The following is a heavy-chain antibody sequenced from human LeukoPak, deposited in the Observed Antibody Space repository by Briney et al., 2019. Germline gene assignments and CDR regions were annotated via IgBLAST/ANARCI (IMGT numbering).Heavy chain of an antibody. Sequence: PGGSLRLSCAASGSPFSSYNMNWVRLAPGKGLEWVSYISSSSSTIYYADSVKGRFTNSRDNAKNSLYLQMNSLRAEDTAVYYCARGDSYDFWSGSIYYYYYMDVWGKGTTVTVSS. CDR3: ARGDSYDFWSGSIYYYYYMDV. V-gene: IGHV3-48*01. CDR2: ISSSSSTI. CDR1: GSPFSSYN. J-gene: IGHJ6*03. D-gene: IGHD3-3*01.